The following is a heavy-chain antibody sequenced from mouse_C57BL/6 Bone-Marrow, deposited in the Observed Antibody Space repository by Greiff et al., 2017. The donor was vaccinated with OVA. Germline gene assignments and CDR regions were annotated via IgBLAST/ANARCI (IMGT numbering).Heavy chain of an antibody. D-gene: IGHD1-1*01. CDR3: ARLYYYGSSYGYFDV. V-gene: IGHV1-78*01. J-gene: IGHJ1*03. CDR1: GYTFTDHS. Sequence: QVQLKQSDAELVKPGASVKISCKVSGYTFTDHSIHWMKQRPEQGLEWIGYIYPRDGITKYNEKFKGKATLTADKSSSTAYMQLNSLTSEDSAVYFCARLYYYGSSYGYFDVWGTGTTVTVSS. CDR2: IYPRDGIT.